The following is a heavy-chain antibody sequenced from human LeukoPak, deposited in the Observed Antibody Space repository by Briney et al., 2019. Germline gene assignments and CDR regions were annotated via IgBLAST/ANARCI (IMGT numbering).Heavy chain of an antibody. CDR3: ARGSAAAASLLHY. J-gene: IGHJ4*02. CDR1: GFTFSSYS. D-gene: IGHD6-13*01. CDR2: ISSSSSYI. V-gene: IGHV3-21*01. Sequence: GGSLSLSCAASGFTFSSYSMNWVRQAPGKGLEWVSSISSSSSYIYYADSVKGRFTISRDNAKNSLYLQMNSLRAEDTAVYYCARGSAAAASLLHYWGQGTLVTVSS.